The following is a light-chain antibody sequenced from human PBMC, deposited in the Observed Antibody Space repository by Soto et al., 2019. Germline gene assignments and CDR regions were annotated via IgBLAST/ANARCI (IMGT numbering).Light chain of an antibody. CDR3: QQLNSYPYT. V-gene: IGKV1-9*01. J-gene: IGKJ2*01. CDR1: QGISRY. Sequence: DIPLTQSPSFLSASVGDRVTITCRASQGISRYLAWYQQEPGKAPKLLIYVASTLQSGVPSKFSGSGSGTEFTLTISSLQPEDFATYYCQQLNSYPYTFGQGTKLEIK. CDR2: VAS.